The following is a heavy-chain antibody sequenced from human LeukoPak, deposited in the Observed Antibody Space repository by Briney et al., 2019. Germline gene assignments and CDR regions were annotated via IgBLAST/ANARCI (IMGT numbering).Heavy chain of an antibody. Sequence: PGGSLRLSCAASGFTFSSCNMNWVRKAPGKGLEWVSSISSSSRYIHYADSVKGRFTISRDNAKNSVSLQMNSLRAEDTAVYYCARIFRYQLVDYYALDVWGQGTTVTVSS. CDR2: ISSSSRYI. CDR3: ARIFRYQLVDYYALDV. D-gene: IGHD2-2*01. J-gene: IGHJ6*02. V-gene: IGHV3-21*01. CDR1: GFTFSSCN.